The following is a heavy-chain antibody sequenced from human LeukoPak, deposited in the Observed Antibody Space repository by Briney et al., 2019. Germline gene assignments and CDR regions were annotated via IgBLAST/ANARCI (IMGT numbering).Heavy chain of an antibody. D-gene: IGHD2-8*02. Sequence: SETLFLTCTVSGGPMSSRSYYWGWIRQSPGKGLEWIGSNYYNESTYYNPSFKSRVTIHVDMSENQFSLRLNSVTAADTAVYYCARGYSTGTPFFDYWGQGILVTVSS. V-gene: IGHV4-39*01. J-gene: IGHJ4*02. CDR2: NYYNEST. CDR1: GGPMSSRSYY. CDR3: ARGYSTGTPFFDY.